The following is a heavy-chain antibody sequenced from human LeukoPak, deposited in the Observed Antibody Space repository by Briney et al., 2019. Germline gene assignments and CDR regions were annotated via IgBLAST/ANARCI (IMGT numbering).Heavy chain of an antibody. D-gene: IGHD3-16*01. Sequence: ASVKVSYKASGYKFTDDYMHWVRQAPGQGLEFMGWINPDSGLTNYAQKFTGRVTMTRDTSISTAYLEVRSLTSDDTAVYYCAPTAEAYTSWWKVWGQGTLVTVSS. CDR3: APTAEAYTSWWKV. V-gene: IGHV1-2*02. CDR2: INPDSGLT. CDR1: GYKFTDDY. J-gene: IGHJ4*02.